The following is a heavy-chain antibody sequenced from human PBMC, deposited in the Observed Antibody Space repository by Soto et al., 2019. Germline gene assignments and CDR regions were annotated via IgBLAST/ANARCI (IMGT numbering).Heavy chain of an antibody. D-gene: IGHD5-12*01. CDR3: ARARRGYSGYDYDY. V-gene: IGHV4-59*01. CDR2: IYYSGST. Sequence: QVQLQESGPGLVKPSETLSLTCTVSGGSISSYYWSWIRQPPGKGLEWIGYIYYSGSTNYNPSLKSRVTISVDTSKNQFSLKLSSVTAADTAVYYCARARRGYSGYDYDYWGQGTLVTVSS. CDR1: GGSISSYY. J-gene: IGHJ4*02.